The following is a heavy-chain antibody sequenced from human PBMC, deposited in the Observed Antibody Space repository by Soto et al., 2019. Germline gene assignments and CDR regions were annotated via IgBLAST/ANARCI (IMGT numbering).Heavy chain of an antibody. Sequence: EVQLVESGGGLVQPGGSLRLSCAASGFTFSSYDMHWVRQATGKGLEWVSAIGTAGDTYYPGSVKGRFTISRENAKNSLYLQMNSLSAGDTAVYYCARGYYDSSGYYYLYAFDIWGQGTMVTVSS. D-gene: IGHD3-22*01. CDR1: GFTFSSYD. V-gene: IGHV3-13*01. CDR3: ARGYYDSSGYYYLYAFDI. CDR2: IGTAGDT. J-gene: IGHJ3*02.